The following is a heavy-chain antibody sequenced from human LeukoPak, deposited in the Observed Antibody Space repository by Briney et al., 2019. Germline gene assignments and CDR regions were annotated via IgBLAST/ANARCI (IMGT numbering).Heavy chain of an antibody. CDR3: ARGARGNFDY. CDR2: ITSTGGST. J-gene: IGHJ4*02. CDR1: GFTFSSYP. Sequence: GGSLRLSSAASGFTFSSYPMHWVRQAPGKGLEYVSAITSTGGSTYYANSVKGRFTISRDNSKNTLYLQMGSLRAEDMAVYYCARGARGNFDYWGQGTLVTVSS. D-gene: IGHD3-10*01. V-gene: IGHV3-64*01.